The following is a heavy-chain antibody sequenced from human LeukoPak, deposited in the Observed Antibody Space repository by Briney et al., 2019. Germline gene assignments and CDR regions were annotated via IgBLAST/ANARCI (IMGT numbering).Heavy chain of an antibody. CDR1: GFTFDDYG. V-gene: IGHV3-20*04. J-gene: IGHJ4*02. CDR2: INWNGGDI. Sequence: GGSLRLSCAASGFTFDDYGMNWVRQAPGRGLEWVSAINWNGGDIGYADSVKGRFTISRDNAKNSLYLQMNSLRAEDTALYYCAKGTTGTSSPFDYWGQGTLVTVSS. CDR3: AKGTTGTSSPFDY. D-gene: IGHD1-1*01.